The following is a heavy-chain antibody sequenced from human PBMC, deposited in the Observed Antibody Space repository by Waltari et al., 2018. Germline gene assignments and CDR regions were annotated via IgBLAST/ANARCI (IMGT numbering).Heavy chain of an antibody. CDR3: ARAQKKDYDILTGGWFDY. CDR2: INHSGST. CDR1: GGSFSGYY. J-gene: IGHJ4*02. V-gene: IGHV4-34*01. D-gene: IGHD3-9*01. Sequence: QVQLQQWGAGLLKPSETLSLTCAVYGGSFSGYYWSWIRQPPGKGLEWIGEINHSGSTNYNPSLKSRVTISVDTSKNQFSLKLSSVTAADTAVYYCARAQKKDYDILTGGWFDYWGQGTLVTVSS.